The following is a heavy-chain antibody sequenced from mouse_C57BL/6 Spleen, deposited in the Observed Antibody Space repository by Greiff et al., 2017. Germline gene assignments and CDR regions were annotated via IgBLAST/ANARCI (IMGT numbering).Heavy chain of an antibody. CDR3: ARDYGRGAMDY. CDR2: ISPRDGST. V-gene: IGHV1-85*01. D-gene: IGHD1-1*01. CDR1: GYTFTSYA. J-gene: IGHJ4*01. Sequence: VQLQQSGPGLVKPGASVKLSCKASGYTFTSYAINWVHQSPGQGLEWIGWISPRDGSTKSNEKFKGKATFTVDTSYSKAYMELHSLTSEDSAVYFCARDYGRGAMDYWGQGTSVTVSS.